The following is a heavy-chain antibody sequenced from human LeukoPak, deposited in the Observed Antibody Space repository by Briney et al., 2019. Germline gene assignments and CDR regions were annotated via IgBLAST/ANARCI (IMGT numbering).Heavy chain of an antibody. CDR2: ISGSGGST. CDR1: GFTFSSYA. CDR3: AKAQRSMVRGVLDY. D-gene: IGHD3-10*01. J-gene: IGHJ4*02. Sequence: PGGSLRLSCAASGFTFSSYAMSWVRQAPGKGLEWVSAISGSGGSTYYADSVKGGFTISRDNSKNTLYLQMNSLRAEDTAVYYCAKAQRSMVRGVLDYWGQGTLVTVSS. V-gene: IGHV3-23*01.